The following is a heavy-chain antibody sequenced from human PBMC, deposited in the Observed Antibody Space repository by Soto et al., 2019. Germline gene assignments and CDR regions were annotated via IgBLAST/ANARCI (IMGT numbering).Heavy chain of an antibody. Sequence: EVQLVQSGAEVKKPGESLKISCEASGYSFTSHWIGWVRQMPGKGLEWMGVIYPGDSDTRYRPPFQGQVTISADKSINTAYLQWSSLKASDTAIYYCARCGDVPGNKYTCFGMDVWGQGTTVTVSS. CDR1: GYSFTSHW. CDR2: IYPGDSDT. CDR3: ARCGDVPGNKYTCFGMDV. V-gene: IGHV5-51*01. D-gene: IGHD2-21*02. J-gene: IGHJ6*02.